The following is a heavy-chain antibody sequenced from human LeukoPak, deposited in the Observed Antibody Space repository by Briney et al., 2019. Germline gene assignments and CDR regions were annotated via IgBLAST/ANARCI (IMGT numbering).Heavy chain of an antibody. J-gene: IGHJ6*02. CDR1: GYTFTGYY. CDR2: INPNSGGT. Sequence: ASVKVSCKASGYTFTGYYMHWVRQAPGQGPEWMGWINPNSGGTNYAQKFQGWVTMTRDTSISTAYMELSRLRSDDTAVYYCARDGTGIVVPHPQRGYYYGMDVWGQGTTVTVSS. D-gene: IGHD3-22*01. V-gene: IGHV1-2*04. CDR3: ARDGTGIVVPHPQRGYYYGMDV.